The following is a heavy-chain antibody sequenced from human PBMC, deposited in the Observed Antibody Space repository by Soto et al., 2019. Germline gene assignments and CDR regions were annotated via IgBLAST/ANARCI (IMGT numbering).Heavy chain of an antibody. Sequence: LRLSCAASGFTFSSYGMHWVRQAPGKGLEWVAVIWYDGSNKYYADSVKGRFTISRDNSKNTLYLQMNSLRAEDTAVYYCARVALPAAPSLWFDPWGQGTLVTVYS. CDR1: GFTFSSYG. V-gene: IGHV3-33*01. J-gene: IGHJ5*02. CDR3: ARVALPAAPSLWFDP. D-gene: IGHD2-2*01. CDR2: IWYDGSNK.